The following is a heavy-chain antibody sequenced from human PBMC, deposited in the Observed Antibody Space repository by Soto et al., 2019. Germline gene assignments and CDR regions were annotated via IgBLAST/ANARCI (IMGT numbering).Heavy chain of an antibody. Sequence: ESLKISFKGSGYSFTSYWISWVRQIPGKGLEWMGRIDPSDSYTNYSPSFQGHVTISADKSISTAYLQWSSLKASDTAMYYCARLIVDPAGDGCNYPNYYYYGMDVWGQGTTVTVSS. CDR2: IDPSDSYT. CDR3: ARLIVDPAGDGCNYPNYYYYGMDV. V-gene: IGHV5-10-1*01. CDR1: GYSFTSYW. D-gene: IGHD5-12*01. J-gene: IGHJ6*02.